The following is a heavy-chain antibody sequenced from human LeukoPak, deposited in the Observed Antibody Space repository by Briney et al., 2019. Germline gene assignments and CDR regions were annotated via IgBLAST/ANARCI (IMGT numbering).Heavy chain of an antibody. CDR2: IYTSGST. Sequence: SETLSLTCTVSGGSISSYYWSWIRQPAGKGLEWIGRIYTSGSTNYNPSLKSRVTTSVDTSKNQFSLKLSSVTAADTAVYYCASGDILTGYFLGWGQGTLVTVSS. D-gene: IGHD3-9*01. V-gene: IGHV4-4*07. CDR3: ASGDILTGYFLG. J-gene: IGHJ4*02. CDR1: GGSISSYY.